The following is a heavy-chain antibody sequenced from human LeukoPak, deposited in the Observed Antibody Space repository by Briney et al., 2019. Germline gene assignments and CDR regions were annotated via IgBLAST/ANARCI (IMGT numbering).Heavy chain of an antibody. V-gene: IGHV1-46*01. J-gene: IGHJ4*02. CDR3: AISKEGIAVAGLDY. CDR2: INPSGGST. CDR1: GYTFTIYY. Sequence: ASVKVSCKASGYTFTIYYMHWVRQAPGQGLEWMGIINPSGGSTSYAQKFQRRVNMTRDTSTSTVYMELSSLRSEDTAVYYCAISKEGIAVAGLDYWGQGTLVTVSS. D-gene: IGHD6-19*01.